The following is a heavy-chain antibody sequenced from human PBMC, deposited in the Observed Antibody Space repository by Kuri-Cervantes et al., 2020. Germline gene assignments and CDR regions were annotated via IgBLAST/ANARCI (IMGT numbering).Heavy chain of an antibody. V-gene: IGHV3-48*01. CDR1: EFTFSNYS. D-gene: IGHD6-13*01. Sequence: GGSLRLSCAASEFTFSNYSMNWVRQAPGKGLEWVSYISSTSSTIYYADSVKGRFTISRDNAKNSLYLQMNSLRAEDTAVYYCARSTPGYSSSWYGRYYYGMDVWGQGTTVTVSS. CDR3: ARSTPGYSSSWYGRYYYGMDV. J-gene: IGHJ6*02. CDR2: ISSTSSTI.